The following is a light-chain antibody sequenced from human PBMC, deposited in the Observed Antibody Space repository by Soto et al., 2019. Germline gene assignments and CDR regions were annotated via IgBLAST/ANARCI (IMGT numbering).Light chain of an antibody. V-gene: IGLV1-44*01. J-gene: IGLJ1*01. Sequence: QSSLTQPPSASGTPGQSVTISCSGSSSSRGSNTVSWYQQVPGTAPKLLIYTNNQRPSGVPDRFSGSKSGTSASLATSGLQSEDEADYYCAAWDDSLNALVFGTGTKVTVL. CDR3: AAWDDSLNALV. CDR1: SSSRGSNT. CDR2: TNN.